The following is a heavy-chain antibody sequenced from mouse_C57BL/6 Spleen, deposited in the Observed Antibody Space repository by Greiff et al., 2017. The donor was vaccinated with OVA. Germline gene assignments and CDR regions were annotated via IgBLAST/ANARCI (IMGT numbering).Heavy chain of an antibody. CDR3: ARYPDYAMGY. Sequence: VQLQQSGPELVKPGASVKISCKASGYTFTDYYMNWVKQSHGKSLEWIGDINPNNGGTSYNQKFKGKATLTVDKSSSTAYMELRGLTSEGSAVYYCARYPDYAMGYWGQGTSVTVSS. CDR1: GYTFTDYY. CDR2: INPNNGGT. J-gene: IGHJ4*01. V-gene: IGHV1-26*01.